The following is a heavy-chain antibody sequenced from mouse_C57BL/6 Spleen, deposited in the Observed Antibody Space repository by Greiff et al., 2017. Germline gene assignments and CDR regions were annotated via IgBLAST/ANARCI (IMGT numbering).Heavy chain of an antibody. CDR2: IHPSDSGT. CDR1: GYTFTSYW. V-gene: IGHV1-74*01. J-gene: IGHJ2*01. Sequence: QVHVKQPGAELVKPGASVKVSCKASGYTFTSYWMHWVKQRPGQGLEWIGRIHPSDSGTNYNQKFKGKATLTVDKSSRAAYRQLSGLTSEDSAVYYCEIDYGSSYPFDYWGQGTTLTVSS. CDR3: EIDYGSSYPFDY. D-gene: IGHD1-1*01.